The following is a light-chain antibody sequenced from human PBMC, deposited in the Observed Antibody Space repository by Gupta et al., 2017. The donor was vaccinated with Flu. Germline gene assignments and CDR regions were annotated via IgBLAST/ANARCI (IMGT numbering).Light chain of an antibody. V-gene: IGLV2-11*03. CDR3: CSYAGNYTLGV. CDR1: SSDVGGYNF. J-gene: IGLJ2*01. CDR2: DVT. Sequence: ISCTGTSSDVGGYNFVSWYQKRPGKAPKLLICDVTKRPSGVPDRFSGSKFGNTASLTISGLQAEDEADYYCCSYAGNYTLGVFGGGTKVTVL.